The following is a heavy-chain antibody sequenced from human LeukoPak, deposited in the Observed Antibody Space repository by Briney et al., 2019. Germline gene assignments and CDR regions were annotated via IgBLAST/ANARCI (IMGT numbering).Heavy chain of an antibody. CDR2: ISSSSSYL. CDR1: GFTFSSYS. V-gene: IGHV3-21*01. Sequence: GGSLRLSCAASGFTFSSYSMNWVRQAAGKGLEWVSSISSSSSYLYYASSVTAPFTISRDNANNSLYLQMTSLRAEDTAVYYCARGSSIAARYFDYWGQGTLVTVSS. J-gene: IGHJ4*02. CDR3: ARGSSIAARYFDY. D-gene: IGHD6-6*01.